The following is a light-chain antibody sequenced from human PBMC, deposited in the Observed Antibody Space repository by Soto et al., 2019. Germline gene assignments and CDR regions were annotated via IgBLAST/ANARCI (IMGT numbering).Light chain of an antibody. V-gene: IGKV3-15*01. J-gene: IGKJ1*01. CDR1: QSVSSN. CDR2: VAS. CDR3: QQYHNWPPWT. Sequence: EIVMTQSPATLSVSPGERATLSCRASQSVSSNLAWYQQRPGQAPRLLIYVASTRATGIPARFSDSGSGTDFTLTISSLQSEDFAVYYCQQYHNWPPWTFGQGTRVEIK.